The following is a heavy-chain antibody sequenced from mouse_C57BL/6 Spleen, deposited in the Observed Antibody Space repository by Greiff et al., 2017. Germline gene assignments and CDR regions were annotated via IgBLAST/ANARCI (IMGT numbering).Heavy chain of an antibody. V-gene: IGHV1-26*01. J-gene: IGHJ4*01. D-gene: IGHD1-1*01. CDR1: GYTFTDYY. CDR2: INPNNGGT. Sequence: EVQLQQSGPELVKPGASVKISCKASGYTFTDYYMNWVKQSHGKSLEWIGDINPNNGGTSYNQKFKGKATLTVDKSSSTAYMELRSLTSEDSAVYYCARTYGSSPDYAMDYWGQGTSVTVSS. CDR3: ARTYGSSPDYAMDY.